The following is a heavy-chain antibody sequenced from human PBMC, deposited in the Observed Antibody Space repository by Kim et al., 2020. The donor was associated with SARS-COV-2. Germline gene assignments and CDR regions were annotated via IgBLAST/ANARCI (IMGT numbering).Heavy chain of an antibody. Sequence: GGSLRLSCAASGFTFDDYTMHWVRQPPGKGLEWVSFINWDGSATFFADSVKGRFTISRDNNKNSLYLQMNSLRTEDTALYYCAKDIQVGNYAYFDYWGQGTLVTVSS. V-gene: IGHV3-43*01. J-gene: IGHJ4*02. CDR1: GFTFDDYT. CDR2: INWDGSAT. CDR3: AKDIQVGNYAYFDY. D-gene: IGHD1-26*01.